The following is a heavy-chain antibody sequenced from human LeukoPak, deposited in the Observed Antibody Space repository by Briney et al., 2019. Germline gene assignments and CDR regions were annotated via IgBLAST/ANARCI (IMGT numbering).Heavy chain of an antibody. CDR2: IIPIFGTA. D-gene: IGHD6-19*01. CDR1: GGTFSSYA. Sequence: ASVKVSCKASGGTFSSYAISWVRQAPGQGLGWVGGIIPIFGTANYAQKFQGRVTITTDESTSTAYMELSSLRSEDTAVYYCASSGSSGWYYFDYWGQGTLVTVSS. V-gene: IGHV1-69*05. J-gene: IGHJ4*02. CDR3: ASSGSSGWYYFDY.